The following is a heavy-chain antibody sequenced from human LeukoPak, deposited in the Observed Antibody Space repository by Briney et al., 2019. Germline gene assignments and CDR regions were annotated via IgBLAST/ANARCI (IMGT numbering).Heavy chain of an antibody. V-gene: IGHV1-69*10. D-gene: IGHD3-22*01. Sequence: GASVTVSCKASGGTFSTYPITWVRQAPGQGLEWMGRIIPILGISTYAQKFQDRVTITADKSTSTAYMELRSLSSDDTAVYYCARDRTHYYYDSSGSFHQDAFDIWGQGTMVAVSS. CDR2: IIPILGIS. CDR1: GGTFSTYP. CDR3: ARDRTHYYYDSSGSFHQDAFDI. J-gene: IGHJ3*02.